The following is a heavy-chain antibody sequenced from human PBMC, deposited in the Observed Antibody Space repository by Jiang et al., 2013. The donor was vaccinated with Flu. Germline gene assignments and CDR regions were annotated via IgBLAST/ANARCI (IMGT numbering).Heavy chain of an antibody. CDR3: ARGHFDTSGYSFDY. D-gene: IGHD3-22*01. J-gene: IGHJ4*02. V-gene: IGHV6-1*01. CDR2: TYYRSKWYN. Sequence: SQTLSLTCAISGDSVSTNSAAWDWIRQSPSRGLEWLGRTYYRSKWYNDYAVSVKSRITITPDTSKNQFSLHLNSVTPEDTAVYYCARGHFDTSGYSFDYWGQGTLVIVSS. CDR1: GDSVSTNSAA.